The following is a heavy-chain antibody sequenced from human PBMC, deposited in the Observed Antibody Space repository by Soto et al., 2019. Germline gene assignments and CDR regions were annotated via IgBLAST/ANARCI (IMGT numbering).Heavy chain of an antibody. Sequence: GGSLRLSCAASGFTFSSYWMSWVRQAPGKGLEWVANIKQDGSEKYYGDSVKGRFTISRDNAKNSLYLQMNSLRAEDRAVYYCAIDRWRIDCSSTCCYLDYWGQGTLVTVSS. CDR1: GFTFSSYW. CDR2: IKQDGSEK. D-gene: IGHD2-2*01. CDR3: AIDRWRIDCSSTCCYLDY. V-gene: IGHV3-7*01. J-gene: IGHJ4*02.